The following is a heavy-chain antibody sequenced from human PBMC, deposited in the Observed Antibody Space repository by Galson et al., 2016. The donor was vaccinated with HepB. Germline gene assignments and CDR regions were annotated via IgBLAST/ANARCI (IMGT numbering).Heavy chain of an antibody. CDR2: IHKSGFAT. V-gene: IGHV3-11*01. CDR3: ATGQGFCSSTNCYHYALGV. CDR1: GFAFSDFY. J-gene: IGHJ6*02. Sequence: SLRLSCAASGFAFSDFYMSWIRQAPGKGLEWVSYIHKSGFATYYVGAVKGRFTISRDNAKKSLFLEMNSLRDEDTAVYYCATGQGFCSSTNCYHYALGVWGRGTTVIVSS. D-gene: IGHD2-2*01.